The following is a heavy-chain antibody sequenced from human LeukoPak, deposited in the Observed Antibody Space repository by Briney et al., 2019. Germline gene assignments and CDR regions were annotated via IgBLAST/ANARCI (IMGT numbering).Heavy chain of an antibody. Sequence: PGGSLRLSCAASGFTFRNYAVVWVRQAPGKGLEWVSAITGSGATTYYADSVRGRFTTYRDNSKNTLYLQMNNLRVEDTAVYYCGKDPNGDYVGAFDFQRWGQGTLVTVSS. CDR2: ITGSGATT. J-gene: IGHJ1*01. CDR3: GKDPNGDYVGAFDFQR. V-gene: IGHV3-23*01. D-gene: IGHD4-17*01. CDR1: GFTFRNYA.